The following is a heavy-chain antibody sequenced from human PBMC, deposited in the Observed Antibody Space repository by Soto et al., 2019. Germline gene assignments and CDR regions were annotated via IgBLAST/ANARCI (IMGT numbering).Heavy chain of an antibody. D-gene: IGHD3-16*01. Sequence: SVKVSCKTSGGTFSTFGISWVRQAPGQGLEWMGGIIPFFGTAEYSQKFEDRITITADESTNTVYMDLRSLTSEDTAIYYCARTAPMDAGDKYYYDFWGQGALVTVYS. CDR1: GGTFSTFG. CDR2: IIPFFGTA. J-gene: IGHJ4*02. V-gene: IGHV1-69*13. CDR3: ARTAPMDAGDKYYYDF.